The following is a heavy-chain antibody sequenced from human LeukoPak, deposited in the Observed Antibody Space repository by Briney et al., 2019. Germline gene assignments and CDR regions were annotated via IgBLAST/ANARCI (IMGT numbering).Heavy chain of an antibody. J-gene: IGHJ5*02. V-gene: IGHV4-39*01. CDR2: FHYYGTT. Sequence: SETQSLTCTVSGGSISSRPYSWGWIRQPPGKRLEWIGTFHYYGTTYYNPSLESRVTISVDTSKNQFSLNLRSVTAADTAVYYCTTQPTGFPNWVDPWGQGTLVTVSS. CDR3: TTQPTGFPNWVDP. D-gene: IGHD2-8*02. CDR1: GGSISSRPYS.